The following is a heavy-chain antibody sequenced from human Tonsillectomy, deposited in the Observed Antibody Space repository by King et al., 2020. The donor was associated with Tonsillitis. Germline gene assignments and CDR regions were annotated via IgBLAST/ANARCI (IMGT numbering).Heavy chain of an antibody. J-gene: IGHJ4*02. CDR3: ARARRIAAAGDFDY. V-gene: IGHV1-2*02. Sequence: QLVQSGAEVKEPGASVKVSCEASGYTFTDYYVHWVRQAPGPGLEYMGWINPNSGGTTYTQKFQGRVTMTRVTSITTAYMELSRLRSDDTAVYYCARARRIAAAGDFDYWGQGSLVTVSS. CDR2: INPNSGGT. CDR1: GYTFTDYY. D-gene: IGHD6-13*01.